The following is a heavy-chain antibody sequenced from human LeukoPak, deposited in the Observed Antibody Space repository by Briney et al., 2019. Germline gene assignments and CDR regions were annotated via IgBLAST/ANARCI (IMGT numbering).Heavy chain of an antibody. CDR1: GFTFSSYA. CDR2: VSGSGGST. D-gene: IGHD6-13*01. CDR3: AKAVRGYISSSDY. V-gene: IGHV3-23*01. J-gene: IGHJ4*02. Sequence: QPGGSLRLSCAASGFTFSSYAMSWVRQAPGKRLEWVSVVSGSGGSTYYADSVKGRFTISRDNSKNTLYLQMNSLRAEDTAVYYCAKAVRGYISSSDYSGQGTLVTVSS.